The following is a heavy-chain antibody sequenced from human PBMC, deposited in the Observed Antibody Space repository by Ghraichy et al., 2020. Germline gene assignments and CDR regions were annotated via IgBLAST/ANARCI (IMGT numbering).Heavy chain of an antibody. J-gene: IGHJ4*01. CDR3: AKDRSSTTSWYYFDS. D-gene: IGHD2-2*01. CDR2: IGARGAYT. CDR1: GFAFANYA. V-gene: IGHV3-23*01. Sequence: GGSLRLSCAASGFAFANYAVNWVRQAPGKGLEWVSSIGARGAYTYYADSVQGRFTISRDDSTDTLYLQMNSLGAEDTAIYYCAKDRSSTTSWYYFDSWGHGTLVTVSS.